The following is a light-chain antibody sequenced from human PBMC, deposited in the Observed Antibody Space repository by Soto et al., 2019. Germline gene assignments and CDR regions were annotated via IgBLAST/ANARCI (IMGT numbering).Light chain of an antibody. V-gene: IGLV2-14*01. Sequence: QSALTQPASVSGSPGQSITISCTGTSSDVGGYNYVSWYQQHPGKAPKLMIYEVSNRPSGVSNRFSGSKSGNTASLTISGLQAEDEADYYCTSYTSGSPAWMFGGGTKLTVL. CDR2: EVS. CDR1: SSDVGGYNY. J-gene: IGLJ3*02. CDR3: TSYTSGSPAWM.